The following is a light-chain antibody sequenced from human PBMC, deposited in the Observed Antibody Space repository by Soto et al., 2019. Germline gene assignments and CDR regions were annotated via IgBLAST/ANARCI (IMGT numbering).Light chain of an antibody. Sequence: EMVMTQSPATLSVSPWERVTLSCRASQSVSGYLAWYQQKPGQPPRLLIYLASTRAAGIPARFSGSGSGTEFTLTISSLQSEDFAVYYCQQYKDWPPRFGQGTKVEIK. V-gene: IGKV3-15*01. CDR1: QSVSGY. CDR3: QQYKDWPPR. CDR2: LAS. J-gene: IGKJ1*01.